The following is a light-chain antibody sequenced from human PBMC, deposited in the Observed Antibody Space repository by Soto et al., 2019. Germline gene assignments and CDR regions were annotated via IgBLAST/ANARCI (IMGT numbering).Light chain of an antibody. V-gene: IGKV1-33*01. CDR2: DAS. J-gene: IGKJ4*01. Sequence: DIQMTQSPSSLSASVGDRVTITCQASQDISNFLNWYRQKPGEAPNLLIYDASTLETGVPLRFSGSGSGSYFSFTISSLQPEDVATYYCQQYKSLPLTFGGGTQVEIK. CDR3: QQYKSLPLT. CDR1: QDISNF.